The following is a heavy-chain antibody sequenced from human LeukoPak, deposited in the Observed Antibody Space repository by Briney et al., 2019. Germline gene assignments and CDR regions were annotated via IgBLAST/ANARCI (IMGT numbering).Heavy chain of an antibody. CDR2: TYYRSQWFD. CDR1: GDSVSNNRAS. J-gene: IGHJ4*02. D-gene: IGHD1-26*01. Sequence: PSRTLSVTCVISGDSVSNNRASWGWTRQSPSRGLEWLGRTYYRSQWFDDYAPSLRSRITINPDTSKNQFSLQLTSVTPEGTAVYYCVRIRGLGLFYYWGQGTLVTVSS. CDR3: VRIRGLGLFYY. V-gene: IGHV6-1*01.